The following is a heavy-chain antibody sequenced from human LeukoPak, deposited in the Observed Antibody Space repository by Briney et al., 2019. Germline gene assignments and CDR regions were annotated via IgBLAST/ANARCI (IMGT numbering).Heavy chain of an antibody. CDR1: GFTSSTYW. J-gene: IGHJ4*02. V-gene: IGHV3-7*04. CDR3: ARGVVPAANVAY. Sequence: GGSLRLSCAASGFTSSTYWMSWVRQAPGKGLEWVANIKQDGSDTYYVDSVKGRFTISRDNAKNSLFLQMNSLRAEDTAVYYCARGVVPAANVAYWGQGTLVTVSS. CDR2: IKQDGSDT. D-gene: IGHD2-2*01.